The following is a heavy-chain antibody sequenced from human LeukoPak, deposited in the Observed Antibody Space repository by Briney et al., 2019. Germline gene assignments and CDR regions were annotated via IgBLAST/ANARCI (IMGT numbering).Heavy chain of an antibody. CDR2: MYSGGAT. CDR1: GFTGSSSY. J-gene: IGHJ4*02. V-gene: IGHV3-66*02. CDR3: ARSVHDTSGYAY. Sequence: GGSLRRSCAASGFTGSSSYMSWVRQSPGKGLEWVSVMYSGGATYYANVVKGRFTISRDYSKNTLTLQMNNLGTEATAVYFCARSVHDTSGYAYWGQGTLVTVSS. D-gene: IGHD3-22*01.